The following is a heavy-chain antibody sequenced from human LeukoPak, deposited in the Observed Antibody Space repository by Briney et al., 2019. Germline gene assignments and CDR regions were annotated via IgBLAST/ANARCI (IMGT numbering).Heavy chain of an antibody. CDR3: AGDTVGAIDY. CDR2: IYYSGST. Sequence: SETLSLTCTVSGGSISSSSYYWGWIRQPPGKGLEWIGSIYYSGSTYYNPSLKSRVTISVDTSKNQFSLKLSSVTAADTAVYYCAGDTVGAIDYWGQGTLVTVSS. J-gene: IGHJ4*02. V-gene: IGHV4-39*07. D-gene: IGHD1-26*01. CDR1: GGSISSSSYY.